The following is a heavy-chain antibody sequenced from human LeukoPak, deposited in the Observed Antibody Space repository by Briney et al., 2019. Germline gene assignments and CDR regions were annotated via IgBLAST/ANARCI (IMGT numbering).Heavy chain of an antibody. V-gene: IGHV3-23*01. J-gene: IGHJ4*02. CDR2: VSDSGSSA. Sequence: GGSLRLSCAASGFTFRSYGMSWVRQAPGKGLEWVSVVSDSGSSAYYADSVKGRFTTSRDNSKSTLYLQMNSLRAEDTAVYYCAKTLSYSSGWVYWGQGTLVTVSS. CDR1: GFTFRSYG. CDR3: AKTLSYSSGWVY. D-gene: IGHD6-19*01.